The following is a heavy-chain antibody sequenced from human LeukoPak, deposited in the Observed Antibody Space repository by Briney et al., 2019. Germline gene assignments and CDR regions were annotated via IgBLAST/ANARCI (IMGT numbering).Heavy chain of an antibody. D-gene: IGHD5-12*01. V-gene: IGHV4-59*01. CDR2: IYYSGST. J-gene: IGHJ4*02. CDR3: ARGHSGYDGYYFDY. CDR1: GGSISSYY. Sequence: TPSETLSLTCTVSGGSISSYYWSWIRQPPGKGLEWIGYIYYSGSTNYNPSLKSRVTISVDTSKNQFSLKLSSVTTADTAVYYCARGHSGYDGYYFDYWGQGTLVTVSS.